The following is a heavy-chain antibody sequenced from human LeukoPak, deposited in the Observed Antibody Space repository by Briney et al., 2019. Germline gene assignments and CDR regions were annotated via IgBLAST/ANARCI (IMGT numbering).Heavy chain of an antibody. V-gene: IGHV3-7*01. J-gene: IGHJ5*02. CDR2: IKQDEGEK. D-gene: IGHD6-19*01. CDR3: VRDGDLSTGWYRGPHRS. Sequence: GGALRLSCAESGFTFSSYWMSWVRQAPGKGLGWVANIKQDEGEKYYVDSVKGRFTISRDNVKNSVYLQMNGLRVEDTAVYFCVRDGDLSTGWYRGPHRSWGQGTLVTVSS. CDR1: GFTFSSYW.